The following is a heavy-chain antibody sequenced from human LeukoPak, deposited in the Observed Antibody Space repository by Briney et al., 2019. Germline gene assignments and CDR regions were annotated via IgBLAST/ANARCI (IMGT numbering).Heavy chain of an antibody. Sequence: GGSLRLSCAASGFTFSDYYMSWIRQAPGKGLEWVSYISSSGSTIYYADSVRGRFTSSRDNAKNSVYLQMNSLRAEDTAVYYCARYYGSWSADYWGQGTLVTVSS. V-gene: IGHV3-11*04. D-gene: IGHD6-13*01. CDR3: ARYYGSWSADY. J-gene: IGHJ4*02. CDR1: GFTFSDYY. CDR2: ISSSGSTI.